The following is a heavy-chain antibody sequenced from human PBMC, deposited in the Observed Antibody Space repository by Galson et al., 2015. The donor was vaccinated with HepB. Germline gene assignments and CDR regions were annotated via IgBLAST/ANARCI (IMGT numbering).Heavy chain of an antibody. Sequence: SLRLSCAASGFTFSSYSMNWVRQAPGKGLEWVSYISSSSSTIYYADSVKGRFTISRDNAKNSLYLQMNSLRDEDTAVYYCARDRDFFIVATDRHGMDVWGQGTTVTVSS. CDR3: ARDRDFFIVATDRHGMDV. CDR1: GFTFSSYS. D-gene: IGHD6-13*01. V-gene: IGHV3-48*02. J-gene: IGHJ6*02. CDR2: ISSSSSTI.